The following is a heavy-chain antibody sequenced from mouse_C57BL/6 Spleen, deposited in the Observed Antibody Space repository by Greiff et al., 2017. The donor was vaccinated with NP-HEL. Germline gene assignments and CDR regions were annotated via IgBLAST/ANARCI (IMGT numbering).Heavy chain of an antibody. Sequence: VQLQQSGAELVRPGSSVKLSCKASGYTFTSYWMHWVKQRPIQGLEWIGNIDPSDSETHYNQKFKDKATLTVDKSSSTAYMQLSSLTSEDSAVYYCARNEAYYSNHWYFDVWGTGTTVTVSS. J-gene: IGHJ1*03. CDR2: IDPSDSET. CDR1: GYTFTSYW. D-gene: IGHD2-5*01. V-gene: IGHV1-52*01. CDR3: ARNEAYYSNHWYFDV.